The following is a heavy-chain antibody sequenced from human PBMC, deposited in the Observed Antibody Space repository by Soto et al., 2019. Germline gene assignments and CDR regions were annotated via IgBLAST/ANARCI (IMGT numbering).Heavy chain of an antibody. CDR2: IYPGGSDT. V-gene: IGHV5-51*01. CDR3: ASHTAMVTTDYYYYYGMDV. D-gene: IGHD5-18*01. CDR1: GYSFTSYW. Sequence: PGESLKISCKGSGYSFTSYWIGWVRQMPGKGLEWMGIIYPGGSDTRYSPSFQGQVTISADKSISTAYLQWSSLKASDTAMYYCASHTAMVTTDYYYYYGMDVWGQGTTVTVSS. J-gene: IGHJ6*02.